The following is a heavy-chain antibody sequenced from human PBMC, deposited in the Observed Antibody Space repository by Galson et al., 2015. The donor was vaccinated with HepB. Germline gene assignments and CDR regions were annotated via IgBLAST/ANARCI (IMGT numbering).Heavy chain of an antibody. CDR2: ISSTSTV. D-gene: IGHD3-10*01. V-gene: IGHV3-48*02. Sequence: SLRLSCAASGFTFSSYSMNWVRQAPGKGLEWVSYISSTSTVYYADSVKGRFTISRDNAKSSLYLQMNSLRDEDTAVYYCARDIWFGGCFDYWGQGTLVTVSS. J-gene: IGHJ4*02. CDR1: GFTFSSYS. CDR3: ARDIWFGGCFDY.